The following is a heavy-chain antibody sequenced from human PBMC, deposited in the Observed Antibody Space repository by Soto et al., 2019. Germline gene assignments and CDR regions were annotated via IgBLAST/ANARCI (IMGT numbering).Heavy chain of an antibody. V-gene: IGHV1-58*01. CDR1: GFTFINSA. CDR3: ASVGVAAAGRDY. J-gene: IGHJ4*02. Sequence: QMQLVQSGPEVKKPGTSVKVSCKTSGFTFINSAVQWVRQARGQRLEWVGWIVVGSSNTNYAQKFQERVTITRDMSRSTASMEPSSLRSGDTAVDYCASVGVAAAGRDYWGQGTLLTVSS. CDR2: IVVGSSNT. D-gene: IGHD6-13*01.